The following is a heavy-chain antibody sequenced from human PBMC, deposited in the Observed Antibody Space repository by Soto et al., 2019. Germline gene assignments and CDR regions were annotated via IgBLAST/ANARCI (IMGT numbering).Heavy chain of an antibody. CDR3: LNIPHY. J-gene: IGHJ4*02. V-gene: IGHV1-69*02. CDR2: IIPILGIA. Sequence: QVQLVQSGAEVKKPGSSVKVSFKASGGTFSSYTISWVRQAHGQGLEWMGRIIPILGIANYAQQFQGRVTITADKSTSTAYMALSSLRSADTAVYYCLNIPHYWGQGTLVTVSS. CDR1: GGTFSSYT.